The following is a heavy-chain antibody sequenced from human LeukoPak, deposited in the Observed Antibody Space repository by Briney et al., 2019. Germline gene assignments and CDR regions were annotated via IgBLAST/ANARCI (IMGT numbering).Heavy chain of an antibody. D-gene: IGHD3-3*01. Sequence: ASVKVSCKASGYTFTSYGISWVRQAPGQELEWMGWISAYNGNTNYAQKLQGRVTMTTDTSTSTAYMELRSLRSDDTAVYYCARDRRHYDFWSGYSNFDYWGQGTLVTVSS. CDR2: ISAYNGNT. CDR1: GYTFTSYG. CDR3: ARDRRHYDFWSGYSNFDY. V-gene: IGHV1-18*01. J-gene: IGHJ4*02.